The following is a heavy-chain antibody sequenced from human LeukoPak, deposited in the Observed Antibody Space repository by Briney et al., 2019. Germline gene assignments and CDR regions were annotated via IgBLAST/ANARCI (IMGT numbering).Heavy chain of an antibody. D-gene: IGHD2-21*01. V-gene: IGHV1-46*01. J-gene: IGHJ4*02. Sequence: ASLKVSCKASGYTFTSYYMHWVRQAPGQGLEWMGIINPIGGSTSFAQKFQDRITLTSDTSTSTVYMELRSLRSEDTGIYFCARATVVMYYFNYWGQGTLVTVSS. CDR1: GYTFTSYY. CDR3: ARATVVMYYFNY. CDR2: INPIGGST.